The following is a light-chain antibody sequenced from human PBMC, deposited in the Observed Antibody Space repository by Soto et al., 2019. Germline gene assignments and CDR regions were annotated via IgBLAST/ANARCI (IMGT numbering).Light chain of an antibody. CDR3: SSYTSNTTRV. J-gene: IGLJ3*02. V-gene: IGLV2-14*01. CDR2: EIS. CDR1: SSDVGGYKF. Sequence: QSALTQPASVSGSPGQAITISCTGTSSDVGGYKFVSWYQQYPGKAPKLMIFEISDRPSGVFNRFSGSKSGNTASLTISGLHAEDEDDYYCSSYTSNTTRVFGGGTKLTVL.